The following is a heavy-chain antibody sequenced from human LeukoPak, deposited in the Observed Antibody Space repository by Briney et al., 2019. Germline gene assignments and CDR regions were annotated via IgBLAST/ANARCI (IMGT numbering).Heavy chain of an antibody. CDR1: GFTLSSYS. Sequence: PGGSMRLSCAASGFTLSSYSMNWVRQAPGKGLGWVSSISSSSSYRYYADSVKGRFTISRDNAKNSLYLQVNSLRAEDTAVYYCAREGYSPRDGYNFNFDYWGQGTLVTVSS. D-gene: IGHD5-24*01. CDR3: AREGYSPRDGYNFNFDY. V-gene: IGHV3-21*01. CDR2: ISSSSSYR. J-gene: IGHJ4*02.